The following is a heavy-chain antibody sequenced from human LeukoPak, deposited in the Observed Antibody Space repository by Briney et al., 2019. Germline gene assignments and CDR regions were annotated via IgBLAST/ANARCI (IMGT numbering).Heavy chain of an antibody. J-gene: IGHJ5*02. D-gene: IGHD3-10*01. CDR2: INPNTGGT. CDR1: GYTFTGYY. V-gene: IGHV1-2*02. CDR3: GRDHGLDP. Sequence: ASVKVSCKASGYTFTGYYMHWVRQAPGRGPEWMGWINPNTGGTNYAQKFQGRVTMTRDTSISTGYMELSRLTSDDTAVYYCGRDHGLDPWGQGTLVTVSS.